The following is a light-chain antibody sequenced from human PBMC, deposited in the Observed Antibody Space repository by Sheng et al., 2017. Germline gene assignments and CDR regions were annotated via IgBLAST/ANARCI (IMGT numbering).Light chain of an antibody. CDR1: QSVRSN. J-gene: IGKJ4*01. V-gene: IGKV3-15*01. Sequence: EIVLTQSPGTLSLSPGERATLSCRASQSVRSNLAWYQQKPGQAPRLLIYAASTRATGIPARFSGRGSGTEFTLTITILQPEDIGTYYCQQYNSLPLTFGGGTKVEIK. CDR3: QQYNSLPLT. CDR2: AAS.